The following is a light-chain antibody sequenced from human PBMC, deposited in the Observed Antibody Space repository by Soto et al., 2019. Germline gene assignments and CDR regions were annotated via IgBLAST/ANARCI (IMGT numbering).Light chain of an antibody. CDR1: QSVSSN. CDR3: QQYNNWPPIT. Sequence: EIVMTQSPATLSVSPWARATLSCRASQSVSSNLAWYQQKPGQAPRLLIYGASTRATGIPARISGSGSGTEFTLTIRSLQSEDLAVYYCQQYNNWPPITVGQGTRLEIK. V-gene: IGKV3-15*01. CDR2: GAS. J-gene: IGKJ5*01.